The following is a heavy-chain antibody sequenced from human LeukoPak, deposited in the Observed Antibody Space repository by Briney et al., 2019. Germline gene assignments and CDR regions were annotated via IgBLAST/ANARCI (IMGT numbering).Heavy chain of an antibody. CDR1: GGSISSSTYY. CDR3: ATHTYDSSGYYFVY. CDR2: LPYSGTT. V-gene: IGHV4-39*01. Sequence: PSETLSLTCTVSGGSISSSTYYWGWIRQPPEKGLEWIGSLPYSGTTYYNPSLKSRVTVSVETSKNQFSLKLSSVTAADTAVYYCATHTYDSSGYYFVYWGQGTLVTVSS. J-gene: IGHJ4*02. D-gene: IGHD3-22*01.